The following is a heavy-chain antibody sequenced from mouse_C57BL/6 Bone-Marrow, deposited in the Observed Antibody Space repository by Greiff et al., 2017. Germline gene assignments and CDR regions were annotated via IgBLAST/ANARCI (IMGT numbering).Heavy chain of an antibody. V-gene: IGHV1-53*01. D-gene: IGHD2-3*01. J-gene: IGHJ2*01. CDR1: GYTFTSYW. CDR2: INPSNGGT. Sequence: QVQLQQSGTELVKPGASVKLSCKASGYTFTSYWMHWVKQRPGQGLEWIGNINPSNGGTNYNEKFKSKATLTVDNSSSTAYMQLSSLTSEDSAVYYCARPGDGDFRIDYWGQGTTLTVSS. CDR3: ARPGDGDFRIDY.